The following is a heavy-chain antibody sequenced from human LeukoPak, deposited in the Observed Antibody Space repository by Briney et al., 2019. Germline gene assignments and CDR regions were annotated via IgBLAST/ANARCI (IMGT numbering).Heavy chain of an antibody. D-gene: IGHD3-3*01. J-gene: IGHJ4*02. CDR2: ITRSGSNI. CDR1: QLIFSKYG. V-gene: IGHV3-48*04. CDR3: ARLTIYDDTDY. Sequence: GGSLTLSCTGSQLIFSKYGLNWVRQSPGKGLEWISSITRSGSNIDYADSVRGRFTISRDNAKNSLFLHMNSLRVEDTAVYYCARLTIYDDTDYWGQGTLVTVSS.